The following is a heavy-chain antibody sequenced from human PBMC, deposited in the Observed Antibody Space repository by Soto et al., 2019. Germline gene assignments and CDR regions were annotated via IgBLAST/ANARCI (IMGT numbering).Heavy chain of an antibody. J-gene: IGHJ6*02. Sequence: GVSVKVSCKTSGYTFTSYSIHWVRQAPGHRPEWLGRIHPDNGKTIYSQKFQGRVTMTTDTSTSTAYMELRSLRSDDTAVYYCARDRDLEYSSSWVDYYYYGMDVWGQGTTVTVSS. V-gene: IGHV1-3*01. CDR3: ARDRDLEYSSSWVDYYYYGMDV. CDR1: GYTFTSYS. CDR2: IHPDNGKT. D-gene: IGHD6-13*01.